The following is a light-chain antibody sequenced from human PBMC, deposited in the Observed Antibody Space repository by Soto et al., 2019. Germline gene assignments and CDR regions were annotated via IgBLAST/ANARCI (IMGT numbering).Light chain of an antibody. J-gene: IGKJ5*01. V-gene: IGKV1-5*01. CDR2: AAS. Sequence: DIQMTQSPSTLSTSVGDRVSINCRASQTISSWLAWYQQKPGKAPKLLIYAASTLQSGVPSRFSGSGSGTDFTLTISSLQPEDFATYYCQQLNSYPITFGQGTRLEIK. CDR3: QQLNSYPIT. CDR1: QTISSW.